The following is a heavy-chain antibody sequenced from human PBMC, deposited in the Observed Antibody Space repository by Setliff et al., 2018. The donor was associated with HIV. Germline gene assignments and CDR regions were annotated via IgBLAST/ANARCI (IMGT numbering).Heavy chain of an antibody. D-gene: IGHD3-16*01. V-gene: IGHV4-31*03. Sequence: PSETLSLTCTVSGGSISSGDYYWTWIRQHPGKGLEWIGYIYYSGSTYYNPSLKSRVTISVDTSKNQFSLKLSSVTAADTAVYYCASWGAGSNSGFDYWGRGTLVTVSS. CDR1: GGSISSGDYY. J-gene: IGHJ4*02. CDR3: ASWGAGSNSGFDY. CDR2: IYYSGST.